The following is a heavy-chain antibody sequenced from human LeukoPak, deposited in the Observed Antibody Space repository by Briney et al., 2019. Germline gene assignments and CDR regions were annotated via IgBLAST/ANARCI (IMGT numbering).Heavy chain of an antibody. CDR2: INSDGNWT. CDR3: VSFYETY. J-gene: IGHJ4*02. D-gene: IGHD2-2*01. V-gene: IGHV3-74*01. CDR1: GNYW. Sequence: GGSLRLSCAASGNYWMHWVRQAPGKGLVWVSHINSDGNWTSYADSVKGRFTISKDNAKNTVYLQMNNLRAEDTAVYYCVSFYETYWGRGTLATVSS.